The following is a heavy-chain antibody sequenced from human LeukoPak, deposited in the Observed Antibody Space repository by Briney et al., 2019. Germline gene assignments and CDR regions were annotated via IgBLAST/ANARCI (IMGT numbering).Heavy chain of an antibody. Sequence: SETLSLTCTVSGGSIRSGYYYWSWIRQHPGKGLEWIGFIYYSGNTYCSPSLKSRVTMSVDTSKNQFSLQLSSVSAADTAVYYCARHVPYYYGSGSYYPFDYWGQGTLVTVSS. CDR2: IYYSGNT. CDR1: GGSIRSGYYY. CDR3: ARHVPYYYGSGSYYPFDY. D-gene: IGHD3-10*01. V-gene: IGHV4-31*03. J-gene: IGHJ4*02.